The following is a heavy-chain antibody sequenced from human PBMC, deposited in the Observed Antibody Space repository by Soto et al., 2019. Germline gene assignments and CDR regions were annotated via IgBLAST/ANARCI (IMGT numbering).Heavy chain of an antibody. D-gene: IGHD3-3*01. V-gene: IGHV1-69*13. CDR3: ARDSYDFWSGYLSHTYYYYYGMDV. Sequence: SVKVSCKASGFTFTSSAVQWVRQARGQRLEWMGGIIPIFGTANYAQKFQGRVTITADESTSTAYMELRSLRSDDTAVYYCARDSYDFWSGYLSHTYYYYYGMDVWGQGTTVTVSS. CDR1: GFTFTSSA. CDR2: IIPIFGTA. J-gene: IGHJ6*02.